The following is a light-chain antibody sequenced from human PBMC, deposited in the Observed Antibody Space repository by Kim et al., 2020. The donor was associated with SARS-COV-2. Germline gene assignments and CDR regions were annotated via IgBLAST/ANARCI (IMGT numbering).Light chain of an antibody. CDR3: QQYINYPLT. J-gene: IGKJ4*01. V-gene: IGKV1-5*03. CDR1: QTINSW. CDR2: TAS. Sequence: DIQMTQSPSTLSASVGDRVTITCRASQTINSWLAWYQQKPGKAPKLLIYTASSLESGVPSRFSGSGSGTEFTLTISSLQPDDFATYYCQQYINYPLTFGGGTKVDI.